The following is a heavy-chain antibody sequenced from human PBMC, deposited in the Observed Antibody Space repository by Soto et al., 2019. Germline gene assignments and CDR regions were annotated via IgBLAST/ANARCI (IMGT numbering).Heavy chain of an antibody. CDR3: TKAATSPFDS. CDR1: GYRFTSSW. V-gene: IGHV5-51*01. J-gene: IGHJ4*02. D-gene: IGHD1-1*01. CDR2: VYPSDSDV. Sequence: PGESLKISCQGSGYRFTSSWIGWVRQMPGKGLEWLGDVYPSDSDVRYSPSFEGRVTISADNSINTAYLHLLNLKASDTAIYYFTKAATSPFDSWGQGTRVPVSS.